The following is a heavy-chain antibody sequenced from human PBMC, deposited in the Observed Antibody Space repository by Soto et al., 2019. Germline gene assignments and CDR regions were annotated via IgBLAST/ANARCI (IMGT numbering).Heavy chain of an antibody. Sequence: GSLRLSCAASGFTFSSYWMSGVRQAPGKGLEWVANIKQDGSEKYYVDSVKGRFTISRDNAKNSLYLQMNSLRAEDTAVYYCARGRGGSRYFDYWGQGTLVTVSS. J-gene: IGHJ4*02. CDR2: IKQDGSEK. CDR1: GFTFSSYW. CDR3: ARGRGGSRYFDY. V-gene: IGHV3-7*03. D-gene: IGHD3-16*01.